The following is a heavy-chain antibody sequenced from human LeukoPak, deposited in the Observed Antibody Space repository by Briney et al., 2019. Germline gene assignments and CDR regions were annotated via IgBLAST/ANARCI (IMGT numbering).Heavy chain of an antibody. V-gene: IGHV3-48*03. CDR1: GFTLRSYE. Sequence: PGGSLRLSCVASGFTLRSYEMNWVRQAPGRGLEWVSYIDSSGNTISYADSVKGRFTISRDNAKNSLYLQMNSLRAEDTAVYYCAVTSRSYAFDYWGPGTLVTVSS. CDR2: IDSSGNTI. J-gene: IGHJ4*02. CDR3: AVTSRSYAFDY. D-gene: IGHD3-16*01.